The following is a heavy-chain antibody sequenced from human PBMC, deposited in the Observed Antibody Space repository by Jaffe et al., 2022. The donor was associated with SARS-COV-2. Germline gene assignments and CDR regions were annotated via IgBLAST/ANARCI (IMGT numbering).Heavy chain of an antibody. CDR1: GYTFSSYG. Sequence: QVQLVQSGAEVKTPGASVKVSCKASGYTFSSYGISWVRQAPGQGLEWMGWINGYNGHTNYAPDLQGRVTLTIDIVTSTAYMEVRSLRSDDTAVYYCAKVGYFYDSRGYYNYFDYWGQGTLVTVSS. J-gene: IGHJ4*02. CDR2: INGYNGHT. CDR3: AKVGYFYDSRGYYNYFDY. V-gene: IGHV1-18*01. D-gene: IGHD3-22*01.